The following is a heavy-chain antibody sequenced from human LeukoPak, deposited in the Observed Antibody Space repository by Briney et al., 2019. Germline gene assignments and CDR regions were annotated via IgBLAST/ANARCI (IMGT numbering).Heavy chain of an antibody. CDR3: ARVSGFGDPFDY. J-gene: IGHJ4*02. V-gene: IGHV4-61*02. CDR1: GGSISSGSYY. D-gene: IGHD3-10*01. Sequence: PSETLSLTCTVSGGSISSGSYYWSWIRQPAGKGLEWIGRIYTSGGTNYNPSLKSRVTISVDTSKNQFSLKLTSVTAADTAVYYCARVSGFGDPFDYWGQGTLVTVSS. CDR2: IYTSGGT.